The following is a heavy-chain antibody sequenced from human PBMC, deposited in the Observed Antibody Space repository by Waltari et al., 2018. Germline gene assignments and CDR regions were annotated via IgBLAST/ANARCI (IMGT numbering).Heavy chain of an antibody. Sequence: QLQLQESGPGLVKPSETLSLTCTVSGGSISSSSYYWGWIRQPPGKGLEWIGSIYYSGSTYYNPSLKSLVTISVDTSKNQFSLKLSSVTAADTAVYYCARRPGDVTTFDYWGQGTLVTVSS. CDR2: IYYSGST. CDR3: ARRPGDVTTFDY. D-gene: IGHD4-4*01. J-gene: IGHJ4*02. V-gene: IGHV4-39*01. CDR1: GGSISSSSYY.